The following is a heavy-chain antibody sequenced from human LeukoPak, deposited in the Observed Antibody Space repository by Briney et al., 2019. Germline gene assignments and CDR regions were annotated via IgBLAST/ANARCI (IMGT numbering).Heavy chain of an antibody. D-gene: IGHD3-22*01. J-gene: IGHJ4*02. Sequence: GGSLRLSCAASGFTVSSNNMSWVRQAPGQGLEWVSVIYSSGNTYYADSVQGRFTMSRDNPENTLYLQMNSLRAEDTALYYCARAHDRGYYYGFDYWGQGTLVTVSS. CDR2: IYSSGNT. CDR1: GFTVSSNN. V-gene: IGHV3-66*01. CDR3: ARAHDRGYYYGFDY.